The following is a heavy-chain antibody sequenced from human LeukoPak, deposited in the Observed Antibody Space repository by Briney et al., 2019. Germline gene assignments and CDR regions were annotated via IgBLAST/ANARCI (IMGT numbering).Heavy chain of an antibody. Sequence: SETLSLTCTVLGGALISSSWSWIGQPPGKGLEWIGYIYYIGSTKYNPSLKSRVTISVDTSKNVLSLKLGSVTAADAAVYYCENFYGFGELFSYGMDVWGQGTTVTVSS. J-gene: IGHJ6*02. CDR1: GGALISSS. CDR2: IYYIGST. CDR3: ENFYGFGELFSYGMDV. D-gene: IGHD3-10*01. V-gene: IGHV4-59*01.